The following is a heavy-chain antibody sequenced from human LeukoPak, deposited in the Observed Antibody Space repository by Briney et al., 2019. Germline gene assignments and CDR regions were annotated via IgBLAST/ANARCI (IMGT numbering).Heavy chain of an antibody. CDR2: IYYSGSS. Sequence: SETLSLTCSVSGGSISSSSSYWGWIRQPPGKGLEWIGSIYYSGSSFDNPALKSRVTISVDTPKNQFSLKLSSVTAADTAVYYCARHRSGWLQSSFDYWGQGTLVTVSS. V-gene: IGHV4-39*01. J-gene: IGHJ4*02. CDR1: GGSISSSSSY. CDR3: ARHRSGWLQSSFDY. D-gene: IGHD5-24*01.